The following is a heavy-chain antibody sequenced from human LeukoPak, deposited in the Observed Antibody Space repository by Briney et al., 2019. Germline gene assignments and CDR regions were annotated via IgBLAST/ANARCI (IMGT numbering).Heavy chain of an antibody. CDR2: IYYSGST. CDR3: ARLYSSSWSGAFDI. D-gene: IGHD6-13*01. V-gene: IGHV4-59*08. J-gene: IGHJ3*02. CDR1: GGSISGYY. Sequence: PSETLSLTCTVSGGSISGYYWSWIRQPPGKGLEWIGYIYYSGSTNYNPSLKSRVTISVDTSKNQFSLKLSSVTAADTAVYYRARLYSSSWSGAFDIWGQGTMVTVSS.